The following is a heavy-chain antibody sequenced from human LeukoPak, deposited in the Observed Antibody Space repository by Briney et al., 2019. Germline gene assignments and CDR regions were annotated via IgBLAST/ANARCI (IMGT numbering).Heavy chain of an antibody. CDR3: ASGSGSYYFDY. J-gene: IGHJ4*02. CDR1: GYTFTSYD. D-gene: IGHD1-26*01. Sequence: ASVKVSCKASGYTFTSYDTNWVRQATGQGLEWMGRMNPNSGNTGYAQKFQGRVTMTRDTSISTAYLELSSLRSEDTALYYCASGSGSYYFDYWGQGTLVTVSS. V-gene: IGHV1-8*01. CDR2: MNPNSGNT.